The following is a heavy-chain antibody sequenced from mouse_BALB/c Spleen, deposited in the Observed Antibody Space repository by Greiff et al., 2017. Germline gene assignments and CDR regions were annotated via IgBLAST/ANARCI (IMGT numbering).Heavy chain of an antibody. CDR1: GYTFTSYW. J-gene: IGHJ4*01. CDR2: IYPSDSYT. V-gene: IGHV1-69*02. CDR3: TALYAMDY. D-gene: IGHD1-2*01. Sequence: QVQLKQPGAELVRPGASVKLSCKASGYTFTSYWINWVKQRPGQGLEWIGNIYPSDSYTNYNQKFKDKATLTVDKSSSTAYMQLSSPTSEDSAVYYCTALYAMDYWGQGTSVTVAS.